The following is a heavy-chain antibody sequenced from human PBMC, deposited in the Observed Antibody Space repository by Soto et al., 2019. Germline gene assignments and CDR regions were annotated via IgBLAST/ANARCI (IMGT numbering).Heavy chain of an antibody. CDR3: AKFVGATRAIDY. V-gene: IGHV3-23*01. CDR1: GFTFSSYA. D-gene: IGHD1-26*01. CDR2: ISGSGGST. J-gene: IGHJ4*02. Sequence: SGGSLRLSCAAPGFTFSSYAMSWVRQAPGKGLEWVSAISGSGGSTYYADSVKGRFTISRDNSKNTLYLQMNSLRAEDTAVYYCAKFVGATRAIDYWGQGTLVTVSS.